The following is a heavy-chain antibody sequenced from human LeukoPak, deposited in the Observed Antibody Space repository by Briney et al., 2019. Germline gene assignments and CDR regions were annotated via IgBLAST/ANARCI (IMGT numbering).Heavy chain of an antibody. D-gene: IGHD5-12*01. Sequence: SQTLSLTCSVSGDSIRSGTYYWSWIRQPAGKGLEWIGRIYTSGSTSYNPSLKSRVTISVDTSKNQFSLKLTSVTAADTAVYYCARGGGATRLDYWGQGTLVTVSS. CDR2: IYTSGST. J-gene: IGHJ4*02. V-gene: IGHV4-61*02. CDR3: ARGGGATRLDY. CDR1: GDSIRSGTYY.